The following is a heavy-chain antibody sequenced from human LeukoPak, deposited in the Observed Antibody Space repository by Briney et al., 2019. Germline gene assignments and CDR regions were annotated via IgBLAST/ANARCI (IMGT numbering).Heavy chain of an antibody. CDR2: IYYSGST. V-gene: IGHV4-59*01. J-gene: IGHJ4*02. CDR3: GRGRTSLRFDY. Sequence: SETLSLTCTVSGGSISSYYWSWIRQPPGKGLEWIGYIYYSGSTNYNPSLKSRVTISVDTSKNQFSLKLSSVTAADTAVYYCGRGRTSLRFDYWGQGTLVTVSS. CDR1: GGSISSYY.